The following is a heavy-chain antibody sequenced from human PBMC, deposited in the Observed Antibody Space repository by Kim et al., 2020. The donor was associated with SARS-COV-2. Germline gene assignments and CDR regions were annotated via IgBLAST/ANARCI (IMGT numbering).Heavy chain of an antibody. Sequence: SVKVSCKASGDTFRTYTMNWVRQAPGQGLEWMGGITPIFGTSKYAQKFRGRVSITADESTSTTFMELSSLRSEDTAVYYCTEGIEVAGTLDHWGQGTLVTVSS. J-gene: IGHJ4*02. CDR2: ITPIFGTS. V-gene: IGHV1-69*13. CDR1: GDTFRTYT. D-gene: IGHD6-19*01. CDR3: TEGIEVAGTLDH.